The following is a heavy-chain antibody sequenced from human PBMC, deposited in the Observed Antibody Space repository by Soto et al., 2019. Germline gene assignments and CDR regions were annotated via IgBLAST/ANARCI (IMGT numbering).Heavy chain of an antibody. CDR2: ISSGSDHV. Sequence: SLRLSCAAFGFTFNTYAMHWVRHSPGKGLEWVAFISSGSDHVYYADSVKGRFTISRDNAKSSLYLQMNNLTDDDTALYYCASEFCSGGNCYSRISDYSGQGSLLTVSS. V-gene: IGHV3-21*04. CDR3: ASEFCSGGNCYSRISDY. D-gene: IGHD2-15*01. CDR1: GFTFNTYA. J-gene: IGHJ4*02.